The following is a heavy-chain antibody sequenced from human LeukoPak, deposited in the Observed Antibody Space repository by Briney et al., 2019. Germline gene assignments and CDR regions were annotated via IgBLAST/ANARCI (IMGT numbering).Heavy chain of an antibody. J-gene: IGHJ4*02. CDR3: ARVRGIAVAGTASIYFDY. V-gene: IGHV3-7*01. CDR1: GFTFSSYW. Sequence: PGGSLRLSCAASGFTFSSYWMSWARQAPGKGLEWVANIKEDGSEKYYVDSVKGRFTISRDNAKNSLYLQMNSLRAEDTAVYYCARVRGIAVAGTASIYFDYWGQGTLVTVSS. D-gene: IGHD6-19*01. CDR2: IKEDGSEK.